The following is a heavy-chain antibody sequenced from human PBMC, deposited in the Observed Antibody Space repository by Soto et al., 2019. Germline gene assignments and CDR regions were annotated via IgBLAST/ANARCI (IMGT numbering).Heavy chain of an antibody. J-gene: IGHJ5*02. V-gene: IGHV4-39*02. CDR3: ARVHGAAMVWFDP. CDR2: IYYSGST. CDR1: GDSISSSTYF. D-gene: IGHD2-2*01. Sequence: SETLSLTCTVSGDSISSSTYFWGWVRQPPGKGLEWIGSIYYSGSTYYNPSLKSRVTISVDTSKNHFSLKLSSVTAADTAVYYCARVHGAAMVWFDPWGQGTLVTVSS.